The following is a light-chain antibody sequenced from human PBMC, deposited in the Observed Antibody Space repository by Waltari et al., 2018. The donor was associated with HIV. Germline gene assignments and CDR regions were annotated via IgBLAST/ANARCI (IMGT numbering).Light chain of an antibody. V-gene: IGLV1-40*01. CDR3: QSYDSSLSGWV. CDR1: SSNIGAGYD. CDR2: GNN. J-gene: IGLJ3*02. Sequence: QSVLTQPPSVSGAPGQRVTISCTGTSSNIGAGYDVQWYQHLPGTAPKLLIYGNNNRPSGVPDRFSGSKPGTSASLAITNTGLQTDDEADYYCQSYDSSLSGWVFGGGTKLTVL.